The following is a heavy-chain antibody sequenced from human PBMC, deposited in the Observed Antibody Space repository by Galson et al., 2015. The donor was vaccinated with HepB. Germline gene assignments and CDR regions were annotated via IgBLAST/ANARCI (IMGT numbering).Heavy chain of an antibody. CDR1: GLIFSEYS. D-gene: IGHD6-6*01. CDR2: VSYDGSNK. CDR3: AQDKRSISARHVSYYYYGMDV. Sequence: SLRLSCAASGLIFSEYSMHWVRQAPGKGLEWVAVVSYDGSNKNCADSVKGRFTISRDNSKNTLFLQMKSLRGEDTAVYYCAQDKRSISARHVSYYYYGMDVWGQGTTVTVSS. J-gene: IGHJ6*02. V-gene: IGHV3-30*18.